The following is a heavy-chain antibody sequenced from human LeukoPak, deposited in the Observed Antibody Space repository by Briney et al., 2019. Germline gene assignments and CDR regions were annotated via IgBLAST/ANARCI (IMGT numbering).Heavy chain of an antibody. J-gene: IGHJ6*02. V-gene: IGHV6-1*01. CDR2: TYYRSKWYY. D-gene: IGHD6-6*01. CDR3: ARGRPSYYGMDV. CDR1: GDSVSSNSAA. Sequence: SQTLSLTCAFSGDSVSSNSAAWNWIRQSPSRGLEWLGRTYYRSKWYYDDADSVKSRITINPDTSKNQFSLQLNSVTPEDTAVYYCARGRPSYYGMDVWGQGTTVTVSS.